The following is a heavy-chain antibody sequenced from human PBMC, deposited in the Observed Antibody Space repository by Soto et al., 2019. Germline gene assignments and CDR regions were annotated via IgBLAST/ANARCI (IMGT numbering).Heavy chain of an antibody. CDR1: GFTFSPFW. D-gene: IGHD4-4*01. J-gene: IGHJ4*02. Sequence: GGSLRLSSAAPGFTFSPFWMHWVRQVPGKGPVWVSRINSDGNSTSYADSVKGRFTISRDNAKNTLYLQMNSLRAEDTAVYYCARGSNHFDYWGQGTLVTVSS. CDR3: ARGSNHFDY. V-gene: IGHV3-74*01. CDR2: INSDGNST.